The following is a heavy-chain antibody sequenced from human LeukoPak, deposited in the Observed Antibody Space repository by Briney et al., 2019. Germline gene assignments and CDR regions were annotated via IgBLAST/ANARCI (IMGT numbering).Heavy chain of an antibody. CDR2: VYTSGST. Sequence: PSETLSLTCTVSGGSISSGSYYWSWIRQPAGKGLEWIGRVYTSGSTNYNPSLKSRVTISVDTSKNQFSLKLSSVTAADTAVYYCAREKTQLLWGDYFDYWGQGTLVTVSS. J-gene: IGHJ4*02. D-gene: IGHD2-2*01. CDR3: AREKTQLLWGDYFDY. CDR1: GGSISSGSYY. V-gene: IGHV4-61*02.